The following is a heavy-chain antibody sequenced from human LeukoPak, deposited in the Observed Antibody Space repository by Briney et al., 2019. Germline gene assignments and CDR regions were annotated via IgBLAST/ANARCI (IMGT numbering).Heavy chain of an antibody. J-gene: IGHJ6*02. V-gene: IGHV3-23*01. Sequence: PGGSLRLCGTASAFSFGSYAMSWVRQAPGLGMERVSAIRGSGGSTYYADSVKGRFTISRDNSKNTLYLQMNSLRAEDTAVYYCAKGHGTSLAYYYYGMDVWGQGTTVTVSS. D-gene: IGHD6-13*01. CDR2: IRGSGGST. CDR1: AFSFGSYA. CDR3: AKGHGTSLAYYYYGMDV.